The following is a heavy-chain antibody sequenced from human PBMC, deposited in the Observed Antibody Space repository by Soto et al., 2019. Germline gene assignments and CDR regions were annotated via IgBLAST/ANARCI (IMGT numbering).Heavy chain of an antibody. CDR1: CDSMTSGDYS. Sequence: SETLSLTCTVSCDSMTSGDYSWSWIRQPPGKGLEWLGYIYRTGNTHYSPSLKSRVSISQDRSKNQFSLELTPVTAADTAVYYCARGDYQYSIDYWGQGTLVTVSS. CDR3: ARGDYQYSIDY. J-gene: IGHJ4*02. CDR2: IYRTGNT. V-gene: IGHV4-30-2*01. D-gene: IGHD2-2*01.